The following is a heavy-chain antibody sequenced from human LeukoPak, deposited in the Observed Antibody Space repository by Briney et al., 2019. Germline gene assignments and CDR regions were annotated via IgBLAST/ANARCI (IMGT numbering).Heavy chain of an antibody. CDR3: ARDSSGWLNWRYYTDV. V-gene: IGHV3-30*04. J-gene: IGHJ6*03. Sequence: GRSLRLSCAASGFTFSSYAMHWVRQAPGKGLEWVAVISYDGSNKYYADSVKGRFTISRDNSKNTLYLQMNSLRAEDTAVYYCARDSSGWLNWRYYTDVWGKGTTVTVSS. CDR1: GFTFSSYA. CDR2: ISYDGSNK. D-gene: IGHD6-19*01.